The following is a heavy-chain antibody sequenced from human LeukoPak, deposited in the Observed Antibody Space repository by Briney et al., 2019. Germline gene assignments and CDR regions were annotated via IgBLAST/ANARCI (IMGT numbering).Heavy chain of an antibody. J-gene: IGHJ4*02. CDR1: GGSISSYY. CDR2: IYYSGST. CDR3: ATYDGNSGPLFDY. D-gene: IGHD4-23*01. V-gene: IGHV4-59*01. Sequence: SETLSLTCTVSGGSISSYYWSWIRQPPGKGLEWIGYIYYSGSTNYDPSLKSRVTISVDTSKNQFSLKLSSVTAADTAVYYCATYDGNSGPLFDYWGQGTLVTVSS.